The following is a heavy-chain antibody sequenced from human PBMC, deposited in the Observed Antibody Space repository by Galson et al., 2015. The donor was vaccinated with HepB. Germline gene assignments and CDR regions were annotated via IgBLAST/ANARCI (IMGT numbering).Heavy chain of an antibody. D-gene: IGHD2-21*02. J-gene: IGHJ4*02. Sequence: SLRLSCAASGFTFSSYAMHWVRQAPGKGLEYVSAISSNGGSTYYADSVKGRFTISRDNSKNTLYLQMSSLRAEDTAVYYCVKDDFRGDLDCGGDCWVNYFDYWGQGALVTVSS. CDR1: GFTFSSYA. CDR2: ISSNGGST. CDR3: VKDDFRGDLDCGGDCWVNYFDY. V-gene: IGHV3-64D*06.